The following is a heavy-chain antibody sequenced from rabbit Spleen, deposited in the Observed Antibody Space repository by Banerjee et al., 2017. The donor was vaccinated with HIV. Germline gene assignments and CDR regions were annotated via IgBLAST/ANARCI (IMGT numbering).Heavy chain of an antibody. V-gene: IGHV1S45*01. CDR3: ARDTGSSFSSYGMDL. CDR2: MYPDGVGST. J-gene: IGHJ6*01. CDR1: GFSFSSTYW. Sequence: QQQLEESGGDLVKPEGSLTLTCTASGFSFSSTYWICWVRQAPGKGLEWIGCMYPDGVGSTYYVTWAKGRFTISKTSSTTVTLQMTSLTVADTATYFCARDTGSSFSSYGMDLWGPGTLVTVS. D-gene: IGHD8-1*01.